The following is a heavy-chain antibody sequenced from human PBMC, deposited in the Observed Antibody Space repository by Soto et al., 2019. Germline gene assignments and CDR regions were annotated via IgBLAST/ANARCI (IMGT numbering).Heavy chain of an antibody. CDR2: IVVGSGNT. Sequence: SVKVSCKASGFTFTSSAVQWLRQARGQRLEWIGWIVVGSGNTNYAQKFQERVTITRDMSTSTAYMELSSLRSEDTAVYYCAAVPQWLRPNYWGQGTLVTVSS. D-gene: IGHD5-12*01. V-gene: IGHV1-58*01. CDR1: GFTFTSSA. CDR3: AAVPQWLRPNY. J-gene: IGHJ4*02.